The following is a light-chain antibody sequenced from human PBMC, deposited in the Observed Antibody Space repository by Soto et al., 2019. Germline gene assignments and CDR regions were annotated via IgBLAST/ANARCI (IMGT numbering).Light chain of an antibody. J-gene: IGKJ4*01. CDR3: QQRSIWPPLT. V-gene: IGKV3-11*01. Sequence: EIVLTQSPATLSLSPGERATLSRRASQSVSTYLAWYQQKPGQAPRLLIYEASHRATGIPARFSGSGSGTDFTLTISSLEPEDFAVYYCQQRSIWPPLTFGGGTKVEIK. CDR2: EAS. CDR1: QSVSTY.